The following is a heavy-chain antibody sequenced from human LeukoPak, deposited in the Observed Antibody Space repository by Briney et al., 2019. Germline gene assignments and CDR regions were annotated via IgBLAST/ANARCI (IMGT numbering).Heavy chain of an antibody. Sequence: ASVKVSCKASGYTFTSYGISWVRQAPGQGLEWMGWISAYNDNTNYAQKLQGRVTMTTDTSTSTAYMELRSLRSDDTAVYYCARDPGVRNWNGPQFDYWGQGTLVTVSS. CDR2: ISAYNDNT. V-gene: IGHV1-18*01. J-gene: IGHJ4*02. CDR3: ARDPGVRNWNGPQFDY. D-gene: IGHD1-20*01. CDR1: GYTFTSYG.